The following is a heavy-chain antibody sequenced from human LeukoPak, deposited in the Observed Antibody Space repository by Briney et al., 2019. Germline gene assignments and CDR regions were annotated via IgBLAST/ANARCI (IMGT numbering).Heavy chain of an antibody. CDR3: ARVTQQQLTDAFNI. Sequence: SETLSLTCTVSGGSISRYYWSWLRQPAGKGLEWIGRIYTSGSTNYNPSLKSRVTMSVDTSKNQFSLKLSSVTAADTAVYYCARVTQQQLTDAFNIWGQGTMVTVSS. V-gene: IGHV4-4*07. D-gene: IGHD6-13*01. CDR2: IYTSGST. CDR1: GGSISRYY. J-gene: IGHJ3*02.